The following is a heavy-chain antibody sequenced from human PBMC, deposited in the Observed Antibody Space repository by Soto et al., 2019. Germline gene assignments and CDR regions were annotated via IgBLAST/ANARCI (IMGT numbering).Heavy chain of an antibody. CDR3: ARAPSTYLAARRGRWFDP. CDR1: GGSISSSSYY. Sequence: SETLSLTCTVSGGSISSSSYYWGWIRQPPGKGLEWIGSIYYSGSTYYNPSLKSRVTISVDTSKNQFSLKLSSVTAADTAVYYCARAPSTYLAARRGRWFDPWGQGTLVTVSS. D-gene: IGHD6-13*01. V-gene: IGHV4-39*01. CDR2: IYYSGST. J-gene: IGHJ5*02.